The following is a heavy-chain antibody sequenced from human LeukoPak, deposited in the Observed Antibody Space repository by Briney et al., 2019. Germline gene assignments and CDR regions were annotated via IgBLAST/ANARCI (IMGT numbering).Heavy chain of an antibody. CDR1: GFTFSNAW. Sequence: GGSLRLSCAASGFTFSNAWMSWVRQAPGKGLEYVSAISSNGGSTYYANSVKGRFTISRDNSKNTLYLQMGSLRAEDMAVYYCARVFNTAMEFDYWGQGTLVTVSS. CDR2: ISSNGGST. J-gene: IGHJ4*02. V-gene: IGHV3-64*01. D-gene: IGHD5-18*01. CDR3: ARVFNTAMEFDY.